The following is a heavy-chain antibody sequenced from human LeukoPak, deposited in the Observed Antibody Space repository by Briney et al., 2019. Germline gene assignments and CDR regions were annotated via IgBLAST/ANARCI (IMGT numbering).Heavy chain of an antibody. CDR1: GYTFTDYY. V-gene: IGHV1-2*02. CDR2: INPNSGGT. D-gene: IGHD3-3*01. J-gene: IGHJ4*02. Sequence: GASVKVSCKASGYTFTDYYMHWVRQAPGQGLEWMGWINPNSGGTNYAQKFQGRVAMTRDTSITTAYVELSRLRFDGTAVYYCARAPAGGKLRFFDYWGQGTLVTVSS. CDR3: ARAPAGGKLRFFDY.